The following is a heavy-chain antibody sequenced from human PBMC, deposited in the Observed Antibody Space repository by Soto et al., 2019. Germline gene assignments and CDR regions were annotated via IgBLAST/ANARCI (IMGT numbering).Heavy chain of an antibody. CDR2: IYYSGST. V-gene: IGHV4-31*03. CDR3: AREPTMVRGIDY. J-gene: IGHJ4*02. Sequence: LSLTCTVSGGSISSGGYYWSWIRQHPGKGLEWIGYIYYSGSTYYNPSLKSRVTISVDTSKNQFSLKLSSVTAADTAVYYCAREPTMVRGIDYWGQGTLVTVSS. CDR1: GGSISSGGYY. D-gene: IGHD3-10*01.